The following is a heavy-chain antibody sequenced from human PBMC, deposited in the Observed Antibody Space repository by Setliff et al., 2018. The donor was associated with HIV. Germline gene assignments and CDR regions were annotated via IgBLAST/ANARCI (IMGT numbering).Heavy chain of an antibody. J-gene: IGHJ4*02. Sequence: GGSLRLSCAASGFTFSSYGMHWVRQAPGKGLEWVSYISSSSSTISYADSVKVRFTISRDNAKNSLYLQMNSLRAEDTAVYYCARDRVGATFIDYWGQGTLVTVSS. CDR1: GFTFSSYG. D-gene: IGHD1-26*01. CDR2: ISSSSSTI. CDR3: ARDRVGATFIDY. V-gene: IGHV3-48*01.